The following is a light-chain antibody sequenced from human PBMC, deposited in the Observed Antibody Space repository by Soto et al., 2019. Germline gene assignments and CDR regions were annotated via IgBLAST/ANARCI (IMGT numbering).Light chain of an antibody. CDR3: SSFSATTTTTVV. Sequence: QSALTQPASVSGSPGQSITISCTGTSSDVGAYKYVSWYQQHPGKAPKLIIYEVSNRPSGVPNRFSASKSGNTASLTISGLQTEDEADYFCSSFSATTTTTVVFGGGTKLIVL. CDR2: EVS. V-gene: IGLV2-14*01. CDR1: SSDVGAYKY. J-gene: IGLJ2*01.